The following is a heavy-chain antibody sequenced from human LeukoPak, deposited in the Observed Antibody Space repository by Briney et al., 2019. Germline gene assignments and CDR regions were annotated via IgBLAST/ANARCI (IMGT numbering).Heavy chain of an antibody. CDR3: ARGPRYYDSSGYYYEDY. J-gene: IGHJ4*02. CDR1: GYTFTGYD. V-gene: IGHV1-2*06. Sequence: ASVKVSCKASGYTFTGYDLHWVRQAPGHGLEWMGRIDTDSGDTNYGQKFQGRITMTRDTSITTVYMEVSRLTSDDTAVYYCARGPRYYDSSGYYYEDYWGQGTLVTVSS. D-gene: IGHD3-22*01. CDR2: IDTDSGDT.